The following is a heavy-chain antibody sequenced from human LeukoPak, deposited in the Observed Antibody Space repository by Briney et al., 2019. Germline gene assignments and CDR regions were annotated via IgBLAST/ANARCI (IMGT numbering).Heavy chain of an antibody. CDR3: ARGRSYYYGSGSSDP. D-gene: IGHD3-10*01. J-gene: IGHJ5*02. CDR2: IIPILGIA. V-gene: IGHV1-69*04. Sequence: SVKVSCKASGGTFSSYAISWVRQAPGQGLEWMGRIIPILGIANYAQKFQGRVTITADKSTSTAYMELSSLRSEDTAVYYCARGRSYYYGSGSSDPWGQGTLVTVSS. CDR1: GGTFSSYA.